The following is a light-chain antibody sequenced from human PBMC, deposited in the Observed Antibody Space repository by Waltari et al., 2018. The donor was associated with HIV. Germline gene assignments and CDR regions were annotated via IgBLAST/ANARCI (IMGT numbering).Light chain of an antibody. Sequence: DIQLTQSPSSLSASIGDTVTTTCRASQTIIAYLNWYQQKPGKPPELLISGASTLQSGVSAKFSGSGSVTNFTLTISGLQPEDFVTYFCQQSYITPWTFGQGTKLNI. J-gene: IGKJ2*02. CDR1: QTIIAY. V-gene: IGKV1-39*01. CDR3: QQSYITPWT. CDR2: GAS.